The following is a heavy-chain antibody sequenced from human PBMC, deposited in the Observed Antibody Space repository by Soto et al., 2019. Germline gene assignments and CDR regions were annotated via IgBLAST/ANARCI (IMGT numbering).Heavy chain of an antibody. D-gene: IGHD2-8*01. Sequence: QVQLVQSGAEVKKPGASVKVSCKASGKTFTSYYMHWVRQAPGQGLEWMGIINPSGGSTSYAQKFQGRVSMTRDTSTSTVYMELSSLRSQDTAVYYCAKSTRLYYYYGMDVWGQGTTVTVSS. CDR3: AKSTRLYYYYGMDV. V-gene: IGHV1-46*01. CDR2: INPSGGST. CDR1: GKTFTSYY. J-gene: IGHJ6*02.